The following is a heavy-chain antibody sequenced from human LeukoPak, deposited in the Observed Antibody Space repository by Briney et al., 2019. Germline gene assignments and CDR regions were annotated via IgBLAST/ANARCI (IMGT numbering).Heavy chain of an antibody. Sequence: GASLRLSCAASGFTFSNYAMSGVRQAPGKGLEWVSAITGSRGNTYYADSVKGRFTISRDNSTNTVFLQMNSLRAEDTAVYYCAKWGDYDVLTGYYVSDYWGQGTLVTVSS. V-gene: IGHV3-23*01. D-gene: IGHD3-9*01. CDR2: ITGSRGNT. CDR1: GFTFSNYA. CDR3: AKWGDYDVLTGYYVSDY. J-gene: IGHJ4*02.